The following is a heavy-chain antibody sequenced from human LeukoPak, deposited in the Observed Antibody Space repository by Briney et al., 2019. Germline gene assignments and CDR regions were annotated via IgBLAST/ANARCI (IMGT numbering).Heavy chain of an antibody. CDR1: GYTFTSYG. CDR2: ISAYNGNT. V-gene: IGHV1-18*01. J-gene: IGHJ3*02. Sequence: GASVKVSCKASGYTFTSYGISWVRQAPGQGLEWMGWISAYNGNTNYAQKLQGRVTMTRDTSTSTVYMELSSLRSEDTAVYYCARSSGGAFDIWGQGTMVTVSS. D-gene: IGHD2-15*01. CDR3: ARSSGGAFDI.